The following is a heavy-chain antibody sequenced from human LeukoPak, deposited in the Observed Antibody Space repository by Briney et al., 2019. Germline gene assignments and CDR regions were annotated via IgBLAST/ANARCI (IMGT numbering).Heavy chain of an antibody. CDR3: AKEGLWSSNGLPFDY. Sequence: GGSLRLSCAASGFTFSSYAMHWVRQAPGKGLEWVAVISYDGSNKYYADSVKGRFTISRGNSKNTLYLQMNSLKAEDTAVYYCAKEGLWSSNGLPFDYWGQGTLVTVSS. D-gene: IGHD6-19*01. J-gene: IGHJ4*02. V-gene: IGHV3-30*04. CDR1: GFTFSSYA. CDR2: ISYDGSNK.